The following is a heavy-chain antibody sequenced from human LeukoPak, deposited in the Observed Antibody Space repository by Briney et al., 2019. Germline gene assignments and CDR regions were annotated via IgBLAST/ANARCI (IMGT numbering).Heavy chain of an antibody. Sequence: GGSLRLSCVVSGITVSNYDMSWVRQVPGKGLEWVSGIRESGGGTNYADSVKGRFTISRDNSKNTVYLQMNSLRAEDTAVYYCARDGAGYDSFGDVDYWGQGTLVTVSS. V-gene: IGHV3-23*01. CDR1: GITVSNYD. D-gene: IGHD5-12*01. CDR3: ARDGAGYDSFGDVDY. J-gene: IGHJ4*02. CDR2: IRESGGGT.